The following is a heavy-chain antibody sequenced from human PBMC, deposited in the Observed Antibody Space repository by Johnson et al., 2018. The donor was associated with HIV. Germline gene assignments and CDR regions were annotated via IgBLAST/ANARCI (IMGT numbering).Heavy chain of an antibody. Sequence: VQLVESGGGLIQPGGSLGLSVVGPGFTVSRNYMSWVGKAPGKGLGWVTVIYRWESTYYADSVKGRFTISRDDSKNRLYLQMNSLKSEDTAVYYCTTDSEGHVFDIWGQGTMVTVSS. J-gene: IGHJ3*02. CDR1: GFTVSRNY. V-gene: IGHV3-53*01. CDR2: IYRWEST. CDR3: TTDSEGHVFDI.